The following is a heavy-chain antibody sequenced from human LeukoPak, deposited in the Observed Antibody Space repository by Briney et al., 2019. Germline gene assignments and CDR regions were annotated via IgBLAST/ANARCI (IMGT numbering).Heavy chain of an antibody. V-gene: IGHV4-39*07. CDR3: ARGSSADYYYYGMDV. CDR2: IYYSGST. CDR1: GVSISSSSYY. J-gene: IGHJ6*02. Sequence: SETLSLTCTVSGVSISSSSYYWGWIRQPPGKGLEWIGSIYYSGSTNYNPSLKSRVTISVDTSKNQFSLKLSSVTAADTAVYYCARGSSADYYYYGMDVWGQGTTVTVSS. D-gene: IGHD6-6*01.